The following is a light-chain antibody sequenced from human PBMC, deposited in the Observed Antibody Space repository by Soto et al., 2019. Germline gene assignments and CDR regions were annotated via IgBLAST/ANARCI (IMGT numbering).Light chain of an antibody. V-gene: IGLV4-69*01. CDR3: QTWGTGIVV. Sequence: QSVLTQSPSASAYLGASVKLTCTLSSGHSSYAIAWHQQQPEKGPRYLMNVNSDGSHSKGDGIPDRFSGSSSWAERYLTISSLQSEDEADYYCQTWGTGIVVFGGGTKLTVL. J-gene: IGLJ2*01. CDR1: SGHSSYA. CDR2: VNSDGSH.